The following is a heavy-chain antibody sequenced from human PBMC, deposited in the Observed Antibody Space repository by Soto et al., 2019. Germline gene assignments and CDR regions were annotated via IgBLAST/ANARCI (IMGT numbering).Heavy chain of an antibody. CDR1: GFTFSSYG. CDR3: ARDYSGSYPFYYYYYGMDV. J-gene: IGHJ6*02. V-gene: IGHV3-33*01. Sequence: GGSLRLSCAASGFTFSSYGMHWVRQAPGKXLEWVAVIWYDGSNKYYADSVKGRFTISRDNSKNTLYLQMNSLRAEDTAVYYCARDYSGSYPFYYYYYGMDVWGQGTTVTVSS. CDR2: IWYDGSNK. D-gene: IGHD1-26*01.